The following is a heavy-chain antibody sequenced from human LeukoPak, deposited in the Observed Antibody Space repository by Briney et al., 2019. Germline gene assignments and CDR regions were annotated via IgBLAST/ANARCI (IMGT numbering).Heavy chain of an antibody. J-gene: IGHJ4*02. CDR1: GGTFSSYA. V-gene: IGHV1-69*01. D-gene: IGHD3-16*01. CDR3: ARDLGGKLGTFDY. Sequence: SVKVSCKASGGTFSSYAISWVRQAPGHGLEWMGGIIPIFCTANYAQKFQGRVTITADESTSTAYMELSSLRSEDTAVYYCARDLGGKLGTFDYWGQGTLVTVSS. CDR2: IIPIFCTA.